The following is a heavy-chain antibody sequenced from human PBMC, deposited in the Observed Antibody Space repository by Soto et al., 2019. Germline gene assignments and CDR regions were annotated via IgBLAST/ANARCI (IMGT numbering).Heavy chain of an antibody. CDR1: GGSFSGYY. Sequence: SETLSLTCAVYGGSFSGYYWSWIRQPPGKGLEWIGEINHSGSTNYNPSLKSRVTISVDTSKNQFSLELSSVTAADTAVYYCARGHIAARPSDYWGQGTLVTVSS. CDR3: ARGHIAARPSDY. CDR2: INHSGST. V-gene: IGHV4-34*01. D-gene: IGHD6-6*01. J-gene: IGHJ4*02.